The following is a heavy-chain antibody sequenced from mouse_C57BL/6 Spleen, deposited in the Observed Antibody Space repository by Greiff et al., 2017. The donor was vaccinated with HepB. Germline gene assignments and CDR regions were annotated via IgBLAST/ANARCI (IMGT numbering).Heavy chain of an antibody. CDR2: IDPSDSET. Sequence: QVQLQQPGAELVRPGSSVKLSCKASGYTFTSYWMHWVKQRPIQGLEWIGNIDPSDSETHYNQKFKDKATLTVDKSSSTAYMQLSSLTSEDSAVYYCARETTVDDWYFDVWGTGTTVTVSS. J-gene: IGHJ1*03. CDR3: ARETTVDDWYFDV. V-gene: IGHV1-52*01. CDR1: GYTFTSYW. D-gene: IGHD1-1*01.